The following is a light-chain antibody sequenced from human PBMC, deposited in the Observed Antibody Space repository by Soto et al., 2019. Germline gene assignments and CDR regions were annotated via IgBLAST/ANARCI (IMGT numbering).Light chain of an antibody. Sequence: EMVLTQSPGTLSLSPGDRSTLSCSSSQSVSNDYVAWVQQKPGQAPRLLIYGASTRATGIPARFSGSGSGTEFTLTISSLQSEDFAVYYCQQYNNWPRTFGQGTKVDI. CDR2: GAS. CDR1: QSVSND. V-gene: IGKV3-15*01. CDR3: QQYNNWPRT. J-gene: IGKJ1*01.